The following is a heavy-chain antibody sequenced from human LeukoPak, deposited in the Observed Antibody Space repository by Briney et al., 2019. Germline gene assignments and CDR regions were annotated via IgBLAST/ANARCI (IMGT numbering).Heavy chain of an antibody. J-gene: IGHJ3*02. CDR3: ARMVGATRCDI. Sequence: SETLSLTCTVSGGSVSNYYWSWIRQPAGKGLEWNGRIHTSGSTNYDPSLKSRVTMSVDTSKSQFSLKLSSVTAADTAVYYCARMVGATRCDIWGQGTMVTVSS. CDR2: IHTSGST. V-gene: IGHV4-4*07. CDR1: GGSVSNYY. D-gene: IGHD1-26*01.